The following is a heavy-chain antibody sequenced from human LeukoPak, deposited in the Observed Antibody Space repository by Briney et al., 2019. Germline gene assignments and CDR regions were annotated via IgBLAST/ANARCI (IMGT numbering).Heavy chain of an antibody. CDR1: GFTFSSYE. J-gene: IGHJ4*02. CDR3: VRSPTHYCSGGSCYPTFDY. D-gene: IGHD2-15*01. Sequence: PGGSLRLSCAASGFTFSSYEMNWVRQAPGKGLEWVSYISSSGSTIYYADSVRGRFTISRDNAKNSLYLQMNSLRAEDTAVYYCVRSPTHYCSGGSCYPTFDYWGQGTLVTVSS. CDR2: ISSSGSTI. V-gene: IGHV3-48*03.